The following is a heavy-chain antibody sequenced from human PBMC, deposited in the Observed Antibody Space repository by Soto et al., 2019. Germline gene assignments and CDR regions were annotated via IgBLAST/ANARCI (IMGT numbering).Heavy chain of an antibody. CDR1: GGSTSSSSYY. CDR2: IYYSGST. V-gene: IGHV4-39*01. D-gene: IGHD4-4*01. CDR3: ARHDYSNSDTRNYYYYDSMDA. J-gene: IGHJ6*03. Sequence: SETLSLTCTVSGGSTSSSSYYWGWIRQPPGKGLEWIGSIYYSGSTYYNPSLKSRVTISVDTSKNQFSLKLSSVTAADTAVYYCARHDYSNSDTRNYYYYDSMDAWGKGTTVT.